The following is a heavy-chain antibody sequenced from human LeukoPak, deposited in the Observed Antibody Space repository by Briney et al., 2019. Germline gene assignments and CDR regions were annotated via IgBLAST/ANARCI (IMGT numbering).Heavy chain of an antibody. D-gene: IGHD3-22*01. V-gene: IGHV1-24*01. CDR3: ATYGGFRGYDSSGYYY. Sequence: ASVKVSCKVSGYTLTELSMHWVRQAPGKGLEWMGGFDPEDGETIYAQKFQGRVTMTEDTSTDTAYMGLSSLRSEDTAVYYCATYGGFRGYDSSGYYYWGQGTLVTVSS. J-gene: IGHJ4*02. CDR2: FDPEDGET. CDR1: GYTLTELS.